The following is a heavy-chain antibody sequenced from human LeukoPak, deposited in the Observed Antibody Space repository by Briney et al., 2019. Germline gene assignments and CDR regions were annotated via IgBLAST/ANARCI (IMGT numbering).Heavy chain of an antibody. CDR1: GGSISSYY. CDR3: ARGGGGSYFYWFDP. V-gene: IGHV4-4*07. CDR2: IYTSGST. D-gene: IGHD1-26*01. J-gene: IGHJ5*02. Sequence: PSETLSLTCTVSGGSISSYYWSWIRQPAGKGLVWIGRIYTSGSTNYNPSLKSRVTISVDTSKNQFSLKLSSVTAADTAVYYCARGGGGSYFYWFDPWGQGTLVTVSS.